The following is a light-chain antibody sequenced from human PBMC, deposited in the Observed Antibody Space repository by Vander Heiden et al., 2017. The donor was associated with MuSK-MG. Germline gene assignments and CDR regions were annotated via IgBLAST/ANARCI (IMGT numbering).Light chain of an antibody. J-gene: IGKJ4*01. CDR3: QQAKSFTHT. Sequence: DIQMTQSPSSVSASVGDRVTIACRASQDIGDRLVWYQQKPGKAHTLLIYAATTLQSGVSSRFSGRGSGADVTLTITSLQAEDFDTYFRQQAKSFTHTFAGGTKVEIK. CDR1: QDIGDR. CDR2: AAT. V-gene: IGKV1-12*01.